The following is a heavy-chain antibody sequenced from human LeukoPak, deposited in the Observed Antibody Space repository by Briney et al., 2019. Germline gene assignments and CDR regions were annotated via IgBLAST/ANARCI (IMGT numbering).Heavy chain of an antibody. CDR2: IYYRSQWYN. V-gene: IGHV6-1*01. J-gene: IGHJ3*01. CDR3: ARGGLVRGSLNSLTGFDF. CDR1: GDSDSRVSGG. Sequence: SQTLSLTCDISGDSDSRVSGGWNWIRQSPSRGLEWLGRIYYRSQWYNDDAVSVKGRISINPDTAKNQFSLHLNSVTPDDTALYYCARGGLVRGSLNSLTGFDFWGQGTMVTVSS. D-gene: IGHD3-10*01.